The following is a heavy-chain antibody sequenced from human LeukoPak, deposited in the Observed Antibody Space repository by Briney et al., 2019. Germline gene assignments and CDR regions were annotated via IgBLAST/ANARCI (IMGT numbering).Heavy chain of an antibody. Sequence: ASVKVSCKAFGYTFTSYDINWVRQATGQGLEWMGWMNPNSGNTGYAQKFQGRVTMTRNTSISTAYMELSSLRSEDTAVYYCARGRVAAAGPYFDYWGQGTLVTVSS. CDR1: GYTFTSYD. D-gene: IGHD6-13*01. CDR2: MNPNSGNT. J-gene: IGHJ4*02. CDR3: ARGRVAAAGPYFDY. V-gene: IGHV1-8*01.